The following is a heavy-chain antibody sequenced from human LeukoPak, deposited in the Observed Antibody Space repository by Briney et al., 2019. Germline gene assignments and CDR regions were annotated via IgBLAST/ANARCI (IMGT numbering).Heavy chain of an antibody. CDR2: ISYDGSNK. CDR3: AKGLSHSHAFDI. CDR1: GFTFSSYA. V-gene: IGHV3-30-3*01. Sequence: GRSLRLSCAASGFTFSSYAMHWVRQAPGKGLEWVAVISYDGSNKYYADSVKGRFTISRDNSKNTLYLQMNSLRAEDTAVYYCAKGLSHSHAFDIWGQGTMVTVSS. J-gene: IGHJ3*02. D-gene: IGHD6-19*01.